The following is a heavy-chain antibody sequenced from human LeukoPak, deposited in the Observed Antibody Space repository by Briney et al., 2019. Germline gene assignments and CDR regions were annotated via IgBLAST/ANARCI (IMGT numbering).Heavy chain of an antibody. Sequence: PGGSLRLSCAASGFTFSNAWMSWVRQAPGKGLEWVGRIKSKTDGGTTDYAAPVKGRFTISRDDSKNTLYLQMNSLKTEDTAVYYCITDGRYYGSGSPTRHYYYGMDVWGKGTTVTVSS. CDR1: GFTFSNAW. CDR2: IKSKTDGGTT. V-gene: IGHV3-15*01. D-gene: IGHD3-10*01. J-gene: IGHJ6*04. CDR3: ITDGRYYGSGSPTRHYYYGMDV.